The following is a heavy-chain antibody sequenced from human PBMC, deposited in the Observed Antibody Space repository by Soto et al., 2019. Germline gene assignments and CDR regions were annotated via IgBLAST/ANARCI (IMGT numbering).Heavy chain of an antibody. CDR3: AKGRDYYILTGYFNY. Sequence: QVQLVESGGGVVQPGRSLRLSCAASGFTFSSYCMHWVRQAPGKGLVWVAVISGDGSKKYCVDSLKGRFTISRDNSNNSMYLPMYSLRVEDKAVYYWAKGRDYYILTGYFNYWGQGTLVTVSS. J-gene: IGHJ4*02. V-gene: IGHV3-30*18. D-gene: IGHD3-9*01. CDR1: GFTFSSYC. CDR2: ISGDGSKK.